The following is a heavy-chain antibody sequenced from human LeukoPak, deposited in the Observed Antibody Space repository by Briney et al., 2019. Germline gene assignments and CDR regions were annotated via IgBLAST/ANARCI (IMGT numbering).Heavy chain of an antibody. CDR1: GFTFSSFE. V-gene: IGHV3-48*03. D-gene: IGHD3-22*01. Sequence: RGSPRLSCAASGFTFSSFEMNWVCQAPRKGLEWGSYISSSGTNIYYADSVKGRCTISRDNAKNSLYLQMNSMRAEDTAVYYCTRDRADDYYDSSGYLAGYYYMDVWGKGTTVTVSS. CDR2: ISSSGTNI. CDR3: TRDRADDYYDSSGYLAGYYYMDV. J-gene: IGHJ6*03.